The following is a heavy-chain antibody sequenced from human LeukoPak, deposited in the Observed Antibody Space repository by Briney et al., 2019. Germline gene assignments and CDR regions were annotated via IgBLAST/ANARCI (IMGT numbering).Heavy chain of an antibody. V-gene: IGHV4-31*03. Sequence: SSETLSLTCSASGVSISDGRYYWTWLRQHPGKGLEWIGYKYYSGSAKYNPSLKSRLTISVDPSKNQFSLQLRSVTAADTAMYYCATPYCSGISCLDVFNMWGQGTMVTVSS. D-gene: IGHD2-15*01. CDR1: GVSISDGRYY. CDR3: ATPYCSGISCLDVFNM. J-gene: IGHJ3*02. CDR2: KYYSGSA.